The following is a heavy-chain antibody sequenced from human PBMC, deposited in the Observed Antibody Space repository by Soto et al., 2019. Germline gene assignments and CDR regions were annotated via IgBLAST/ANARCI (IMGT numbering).Heavy chain of an antibody. V-gene: IGHV3-11*01. J-gene: IGHJ4*02. CDR1: RLTFSDYY. D-gene: IGHD5-18*01. Sequence: PGGSLRLSCAASRLTFSDYYMSWIRQAPGKGLEWLSYISSSGTTIHYADSVKGRFTISRDNAQNSLFLQMNSLRAEDTAVYYCVARIQLWNRVDYWGQRTLVTVSS. CDR3: VARIQLWNRVDY. CDR2: ISSSGTTI.